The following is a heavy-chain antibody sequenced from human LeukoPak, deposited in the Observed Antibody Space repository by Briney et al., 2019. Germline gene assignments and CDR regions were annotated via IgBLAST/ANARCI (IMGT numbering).Heavy chain of an antibody. J-gene: IGHJ6*02. CDR1: GGSISSSDW. V-gene: IGHV4-4*02. CDR3: ARDLHAMVRGVEVYYGMDV. Sequence: SEPLSLTCAVSGGSISSSDWWSWVRQRPGRGLEWIGYYCRSEDINSNPSRKGRVTMSLDKSKNQFSLKLSSVTAADTAVYYCARDLHAMVRGVEVYYGMDVWGQGTKGTLSS. D-gene: IGHD3-10*01. CDR2: YCRSEDI.